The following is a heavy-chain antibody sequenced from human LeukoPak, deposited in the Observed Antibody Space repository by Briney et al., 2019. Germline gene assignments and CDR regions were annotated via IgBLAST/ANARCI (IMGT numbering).Heavy chain of an antibody. CDR3: ARETRYSSSWGYYYMDV. CDR2: VYYNGFT. Sequence: SETLSLTCTVSGGSISSTNYYWGWVRQPPGKGLEWIGNVYYNGFTYYSPSLKSRVTISVDTSKDQFSLKLTSVTAADTAVYYCARETRYSSSWGYYYMDVWGKGTTVTVSS. V-gene: IGHV4-39*02. D-gene: IGHD6-13*01. J-gene: IGHJ6*03. CDR1: GGSISSTNYY.